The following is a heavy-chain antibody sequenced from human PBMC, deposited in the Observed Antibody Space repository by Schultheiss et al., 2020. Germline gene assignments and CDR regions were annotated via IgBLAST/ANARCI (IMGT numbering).Heavy chain of an antibody. D-gene: IGHD2-15*01. J-gene: IGHJ4*02. Sequence: GGSLRLSCATSGFACSAYAMHWVRQAPGKGLEWVSTINGAGDTTFYTDSVKGRFTISRDDSRNTLYLQMNSLRAEDTAVYYCAKGFSGSSYSSSNYWCQGTLGTVSS. CDR1: GFACSAYA. CDR3: AKGFSGSSYSSSNY. CDR2: INGAGDTT. V-gene: IGHV3-23*01.